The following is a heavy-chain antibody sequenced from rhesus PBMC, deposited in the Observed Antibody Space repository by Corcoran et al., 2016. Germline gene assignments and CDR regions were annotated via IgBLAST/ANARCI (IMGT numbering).Heavy chain of an antibody. V-gene: IGHV4-99*01. CDR2: VSGGSGSA. CDR3: ARRAYALDS. CDR1: GYSISSGYS. Sequence: QVQLKESGPGLVKPSETLPLTCAVLGYSISSGYSWAWIRQPPGKGLDYIGYVSGGSGSAYSNPSLKSRVTISRDTSKNQFSLNLKSMTAADTAVYFCARRAYALDSWGQGVLVLVSS. J-gene: IGHJ6*01.